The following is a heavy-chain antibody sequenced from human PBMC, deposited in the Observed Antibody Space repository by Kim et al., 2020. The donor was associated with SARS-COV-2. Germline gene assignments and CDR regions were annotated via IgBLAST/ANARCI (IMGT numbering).Heavy chain of an antibody. V-gene: IGHV1-18*04. CDR1: GYTFTSYG. CDR3: ARDTSRWLIYGMDV. CDR2: ISAYNGNT. D-gene: IGHD6-19*01. J-gene: IGHJ6*02. Sequence: ASVKVSCKASGYTFTSYGISWVRQAPGQGLEWMGWISAYNGNTNYAQKLQGRVTMTTDTSTSTAYMELRSLRSDDTAVYYCARDTSRWLIYGMDVWGQGTTVTVSS.